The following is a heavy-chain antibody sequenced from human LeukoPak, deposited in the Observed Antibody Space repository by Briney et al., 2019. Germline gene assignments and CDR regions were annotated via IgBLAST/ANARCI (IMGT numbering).Heavy chain of an antibody. Sequence: GASVKVSCKASGYTFTGYYMHWVRQAPGQGLEWMGWISVHKGHTNYAQKFQGRLTLTTDTSTNTAYMELRSLRSDDTAVYYCTRDPEGGDDFDYWGQGTLVTVSS. CDR3: TRDPEGGDDFDY. D-gene: IGHD1-14*01. CDR2: ISVHKGHT. J-gene: IGHJ4*02. V-gene: IGHV1-18*04. CDR1: GYTFTGYY.